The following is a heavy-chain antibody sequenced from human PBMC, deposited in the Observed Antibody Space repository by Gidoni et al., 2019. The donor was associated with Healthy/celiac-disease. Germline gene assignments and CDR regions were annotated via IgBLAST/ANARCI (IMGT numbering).Heavy chain of an antibody. CDR1: GFPFSSYA. J-gene: IGHJ3*02. D-gene: IGHD3-10*01. CDR2: ISGSGGST. Sequence: EVQLLESGGGLVQPGGSLRLSCAASGFPFSSYAMSWVRQAPGKGLEWGSAISGSGGSTYYADSVKGRFTISRDNSKNTLYLQMNSLRAEDTAVYYCAKGVITMVRGVPGAGGAFDIWGQGTMVTVSS. CDR3: AKGVITMVRGVPGAGGAFDI. V-gene: IGHV3-23*01.